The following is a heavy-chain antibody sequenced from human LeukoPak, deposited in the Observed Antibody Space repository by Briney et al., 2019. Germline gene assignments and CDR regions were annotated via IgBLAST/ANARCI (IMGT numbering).Heavy chain of an antibody. D-gene: IGHD2-15*01. CDR1: GYSLGSAYY. V-gene: IGHV4-38-2*02. Sequence: PSETLSLTCIVSGYSLGSAYYWGWIRQSPGKRLEWIANIYYTGNTYYNPSLKSRVSISMDRVKNHFSLRLTSATAADTAVYYCARVPHNCTGDRCYSRWFDPWGQGTLVTVSS. CDR3: ARVPHNCTGDRCYSRWFDP. J-gene: IGHJ5*02. CDR2: IYYTGNT.